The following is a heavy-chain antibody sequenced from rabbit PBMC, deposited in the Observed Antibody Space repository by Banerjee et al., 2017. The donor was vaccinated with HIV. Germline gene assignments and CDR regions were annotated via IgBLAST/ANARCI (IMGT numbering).Heavy chain of an antibody. V-gene: IGHV1S45*01. J-gene: IGHJ4*01. Sequence: LVESGGGLVQPEGSLTLTCTASGFSFSNSYWMYWVRQAPGKGLEWIASIYTDRGATYDASWVKGRFTISKPSSTTVTLQMTSLTAADTATYFCARHVHYVGSDLWGPGTLVTVS. CDR1: GFSFSNSYW. CDR3: ARHVHYVGSDL. D-gene: IGHD4-2*01. CDR2: IYTDRGAT.